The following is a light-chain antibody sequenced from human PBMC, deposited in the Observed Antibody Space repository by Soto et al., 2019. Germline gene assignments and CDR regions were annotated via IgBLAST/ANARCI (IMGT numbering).Light chain of an antibody. J-gene: IGKJ1*01. Sequence: DVQMTQSPSTLSASVGDRVTITCRASQSISGWLAWYQQRPGTAPKLMIYKASTLETGVPSRFSGSGSGTEFTLTISSLQPDDFATYYCQQYNSHWTFGQGTKVEIK. V-gene: IGKV1-5*03. CDR2: KAS. CDR1: QSISGW. CDR3: QQYNSHWT.